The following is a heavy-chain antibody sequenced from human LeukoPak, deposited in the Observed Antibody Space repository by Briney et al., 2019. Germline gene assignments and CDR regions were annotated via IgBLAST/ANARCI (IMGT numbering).Heavy chain of an antibody. V-gene: IGHV1-69*02. D-gene: IGHD4-23*01. CDR2: IIPILGIA. CDR1: GGTFSSYT. J-gene: IGHJ2*01. CDR3: ATRIGGNSDWYFDL. Sequence: GASVKVSCKASGGTFSSYTISWVRQAPGQGLEWMGRIIPILGIANYAQEFQGRVTITADKSTSTAYMELSSLRSEDTAVYYCATRIGGNSDWYFDLWGRGTLVTVSS.